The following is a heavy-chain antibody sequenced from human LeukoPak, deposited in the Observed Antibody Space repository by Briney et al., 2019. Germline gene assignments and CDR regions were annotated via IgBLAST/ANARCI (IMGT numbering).Heavy chain of an antibody. CDR1: GGSISNYW. CDR3: ARVSSSSDFDY. J-gene: IGHJ4*02. V-gene: IGHV4-59*01. D-gene: IGHD6-6*01. CDR2: VFDSGGT. Sequence: SETLSLTCTVSGGSISNYWWSWIRQPPGKGLEWIGYVFDSGGTNYNPSLKSRVTISVDTSKNQFSLKLSSVTAADTAVYYCARVSSSSDFDYWGQGTLVTVSS.